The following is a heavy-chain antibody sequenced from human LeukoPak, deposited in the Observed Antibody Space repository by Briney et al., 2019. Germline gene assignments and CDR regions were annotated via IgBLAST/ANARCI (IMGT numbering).Heavy chain of an antibody. CDR2: ISTAGDYT. CDR1: GFTFSSYS. Sequence: GGSLRLSCTASGFTFSSYSMSWVRQAPGAGLEWVSSISTAGDYTTDGDSVKGRFTISRDNSKNTLYLQMNGLTAEDPALYYCSRRLVTDGITVFLDSWGQGTLVSVSS. CDR3: SRRLVTDGITVFLDS. V-gene: IGHV3-23*01. D-gene: IGHD3-3*01. J-gene: IGHJ4*02.